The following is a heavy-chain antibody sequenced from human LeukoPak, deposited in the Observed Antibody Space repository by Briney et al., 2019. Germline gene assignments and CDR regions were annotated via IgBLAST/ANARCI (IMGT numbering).Heavy chain of an antibody. CDR1: GGSISSYY. J-gene: IGHJ4*02. Sequence: PSETLSLTCTVSGGSISSYYWSWIRQPSGKGLEWIGYIYYSGSTNYNPSLKSRVTISVDTSKNQFSLKLSSVTAADTAVYYCARDRSSGWYGDWGQGTLVTVSS. V-gene: IGHV4-59*01. CDR3: ARDRSSGWYGD. D-gene: IGHD6-19*01. CDR2: IYYSGST.